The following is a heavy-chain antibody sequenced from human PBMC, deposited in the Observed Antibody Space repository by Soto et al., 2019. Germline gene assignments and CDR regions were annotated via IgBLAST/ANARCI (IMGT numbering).Heavy chain of an antibody. CDR3: ARWGPKDDFGSGDYYAFDT. CDR1: GGSISSYY. V-gene: IGHV4-59*01. D-gene: IGHD3-3*01. CDR2: IYYSGST. Sequence: SDTLSLTCTVSGGSISSYYWSWIRQPPGKGLEWIGYIYYSGSTNYNPSLKSRVTISVDTSKNQFSLKLSSVTAADTAVYYCARWGPKDDFGSGDYYAFDTWG. J-gene: IGHJ3*02.